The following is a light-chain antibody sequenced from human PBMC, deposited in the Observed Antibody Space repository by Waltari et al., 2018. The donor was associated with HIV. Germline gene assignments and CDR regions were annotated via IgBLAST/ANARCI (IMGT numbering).Light chain of an antibody. V-gene: IGKV3-20*01. CDR2: GAS. CDR1: QSVGSNS. J-gene: IGKJ4*01. CDR3: HHYGSPLT. Sequence: EMVLTQSPGTLYLSPGERATLSCGASQSVGSNSLNWSQQKAGQAPRLLIYGASSRATGIPYRFSGSGSGTDFTLTISRLEPEDFAVYFCHHYGSPLTFGGGTKVETK.